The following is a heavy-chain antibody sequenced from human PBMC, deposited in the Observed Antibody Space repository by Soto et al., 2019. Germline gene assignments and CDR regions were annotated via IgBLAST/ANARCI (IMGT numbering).Heavy chain of an antibody. V-gene: IGHV1-18*04. CDR3: ARGFGFYYYDSSAFDY. CDR2: ISAYNGNT. CDR1: GYTFTSYG. Sequence: ASVKVSCKASGYTFTSYGISWVLQAPGQGLEWMGWISAYNGNTNYAQKLQGRVTMTTDTSTSTAYMELRSLRSDDTAVYYCARGFGFYYYDSSAFDYWGQGTLVTVSS. D-gene: IGHD3-22*01. J-gene: IGHJ4*02.